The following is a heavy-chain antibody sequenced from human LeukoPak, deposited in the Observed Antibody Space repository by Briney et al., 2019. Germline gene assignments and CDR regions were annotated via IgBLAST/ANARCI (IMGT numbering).Heavy chain of an antibody. CDR1: GYTLTELS. J-gene: IGHJ4*02. CDR2: FDPEDGET. CDR3: ARVRGWFGVKDY. Sequence: GASVKVSCKVSGYTLTELSMHWVRQAPGKGLEWMGGFDPEDGETIYAQKFQGRVTMTRDTSISTAYMELSRLRSDDTAVYYCARVRGWFGVKDYWGQGTLVTVSS. V-gene: IGHV1-24*01. D-gene: IGHD3-10*01.